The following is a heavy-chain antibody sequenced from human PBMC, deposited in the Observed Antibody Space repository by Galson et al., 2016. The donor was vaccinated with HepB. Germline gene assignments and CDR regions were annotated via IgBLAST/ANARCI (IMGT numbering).Heavy chain of an antibody. J-gene: IGHJ5*02. CDR2: VYYSGTT. D-gene: IGHD3-3*01. CDR3: ARAVSAFGKGWFDP. V-gene: IGHV4-59*01. CDR1: SGSIGSYH. Sequence: EPLSLTCSVSSGSIGSYHWNWIRQPPGKGLEWIGSVYYSGTTAYNPSLKSRVTISVDTSKNQFSLNLNSVTAADTAMYYCARAVSAFGKGWFDPWGQGILVTVSS.